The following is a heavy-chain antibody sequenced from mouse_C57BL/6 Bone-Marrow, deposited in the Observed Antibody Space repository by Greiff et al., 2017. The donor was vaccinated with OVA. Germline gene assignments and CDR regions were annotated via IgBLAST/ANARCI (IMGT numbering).Heavy chain of an antibody. D-gene: IGHD2-1*01. CDR3: AKIFYYGNYRGNY. CDR2: IYPSDSET. V-gene: IGHV1-61*01. CDR1: GYTFTSYW. J-gene: IGHJ2*01. Sequence: QVQLKQPGAELVRPGSSVKLSCKASGYTFTSYWMDWVKQRPGQGLEWIGNIYPSDSETHYNQKFKDKATLTVDKSSSTAYMQLSSLTSEDSAVYYCAKIFYYGNYRGNYWGQGTTLTVSS.